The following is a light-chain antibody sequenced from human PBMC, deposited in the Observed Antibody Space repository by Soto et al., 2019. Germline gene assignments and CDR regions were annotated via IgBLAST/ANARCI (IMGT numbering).Light chain of an antibody. CDR1: QSVKTR. V-gene: IGKV3-15*01. CDR2: DAF. J-gene: IGKJ4*01. CDR3: KQYDEWPLT. Sequence: EKVMTQSPATLSSSPGQRATLSCRASQSVKTRFAWYQQKPGQAPRLLIYDAFTRATGIPARFSGSASGTEFPLTISSLQSEDFAVYYCKQYDEWPLTFGGGTKVEIK.